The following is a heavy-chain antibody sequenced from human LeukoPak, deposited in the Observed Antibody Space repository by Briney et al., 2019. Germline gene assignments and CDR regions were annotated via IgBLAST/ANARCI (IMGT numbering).Heavy chain of an antibody. CDR1: GFTFSSYW. Sequence: GGSLRLSCAASGFTFSSYWMNWARQAPGKGLEWVASINHNGNVNYYVDSVKGRFTISRDNAKNSLYLQKSNLRAEDTAVYFCARGGDLDVWGQGATVTVSS. V-gene: IGHV3-7*03. D-gene: IGHD2-21*01. J-gene: IGHJ6*02. CDR2: INHNGNVN. CDR3: ARGGDLDV.